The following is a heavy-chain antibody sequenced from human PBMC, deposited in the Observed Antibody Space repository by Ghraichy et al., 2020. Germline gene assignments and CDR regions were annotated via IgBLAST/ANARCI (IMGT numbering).Heavy chain of an antibody. Sequence: LSLTCVASGFPFSHSGMHWVRQAPGKGLEWVTFMQFDGNTKFYADSVKGRFTISRDISKSTLYLEMSDLRLEDTAVYYCAQDTAPLLYWGQGTLVTVAS. CDR2: MQFDGNTK. CDR1: GFPFSHSG. D-gene: IGHD2-21*02. CDR3: AQDTAPLLY. J-gene: IGHJ4*02. V-gene: IGHV3-30*02.